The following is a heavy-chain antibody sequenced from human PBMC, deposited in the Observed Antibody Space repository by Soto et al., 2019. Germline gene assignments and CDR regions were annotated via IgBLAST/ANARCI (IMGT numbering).Heavy chain of an antibody. D-gene: IGHD2-21*02. CDR1: GGSISTYY. CDR2: IYYSGST. Sequence: SETLSLTCTVSGGSISTYYWSWIRQPPGKGLEWIGYIYYSGSTNYNPSLKSRVTISIDTSNNQFSLKLNSVTAADTAVYYCARQRRIYCGGDCYSNWFDPWGQGTLVTVS. J-gene: IGHJ5*02. CDR3: ARQRRIYCGGDCYSNWFDP. V-gene: IGHV4-59*08.